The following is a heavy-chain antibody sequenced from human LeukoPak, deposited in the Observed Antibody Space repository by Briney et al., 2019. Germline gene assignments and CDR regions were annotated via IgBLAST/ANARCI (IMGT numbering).Heavy chain of an antibody. CDR1: GGSISSYY. J-gene: IGHJ5*02. V-gene: IGHV4-59*12. D-gene: IGHD6-13*01. CDR3: ARVGLAAAGGYWFDP. CDR2: IYYSGST. Sequence: PSETLSLTCTVSGGSISSYYWSWIRQPPGKGLEWIGYIYYSGSTNYNPSLKSRVTISVDTSKNQFSLKLSSVTAADTAVYYCARVGLAAAGGYWFDPWGQGTLVTVSS.